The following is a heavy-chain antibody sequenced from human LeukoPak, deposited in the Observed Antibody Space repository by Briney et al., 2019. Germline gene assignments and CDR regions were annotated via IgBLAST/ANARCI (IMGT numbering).Heavy chain of an antibody. V-gene: IGHV3-23*01. CDR2: ISGSGGST. J-gene: IGHJ4*02. CDR3: AKDQHEYGVMAF. CDR1: GFTFSSYA. D-gene: IGHD3-16*01. Sequence: GGTLRLSCATSGFTFSSYAMSWVRQAPGKGLEWVSSISGSGGSTYYADSVKGRFTISRDNSKNTLYLQMNSLRAEDTAVYYCAKDQHEYGVMAFWGQGTLVTVSS.